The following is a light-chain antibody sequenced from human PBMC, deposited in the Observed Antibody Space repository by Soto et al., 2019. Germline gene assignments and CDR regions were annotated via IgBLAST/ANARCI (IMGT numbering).Light chain of an antibody. CDR3: QVWDSVTDHRV. CDR1: DIGIKR. Sequence: SYELTQPPSVSVAPGQTATITCGGDDIGIKRVHWYLQRPGQAPVLVVFDGSDRPSGIPERFSGSNSGTTATLTISRVEAGDAADFYCQVWDSVTDHRVFGGGTKLTVL. V-gene: IGLV3-21*02. J-gene: IGLJ2*01. CDR2: DGS.